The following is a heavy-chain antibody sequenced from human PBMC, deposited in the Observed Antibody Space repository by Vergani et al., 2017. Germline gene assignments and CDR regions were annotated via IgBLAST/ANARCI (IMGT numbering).Heavy chain of an antibody. CDR2: ISGSGGST. CDR3: AKMAYSSFYYFDY. Sequence: EVQLLESGGGLVQPGGSLRLTCAASEFTFSSYAMSWVRQAPGKGLEWVSAISGSGGSTYYADSVKGRFTISRDNSKNTLYLQMNSLRAEDTAVYYCAKMAYSSFYYFDYWGQGTLVTVSS. V-gene: IGHV3-23*01. D-gene: IGHD6-6*01. J-gene: IGHJ4*02. CDR1: EFTFSSYA.